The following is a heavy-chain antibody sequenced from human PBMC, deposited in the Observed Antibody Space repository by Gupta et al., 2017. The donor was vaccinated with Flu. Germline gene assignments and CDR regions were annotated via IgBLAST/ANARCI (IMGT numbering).Heavy chain of an antibody. D-gene: IGHD3-16*01. Sequence: EVQLVESGGDLVQPGGSLRLSCAASGFDFENYSMNWVRQAPGKGLEWISYISSSSFTRHYAGSGKGRFTISRDNARNSLFLQMDSLRAEDTAVYYCVRDRAYDVRWEYYFDSWGQGTLVTVSS. CDR2: ISSSSFTR. J-gene: IGHJ5*01. V-gene: IGHV3-48*04. CDR1: GFDFENYS. CDR3: VRDRAYDVRWEYYFDS.